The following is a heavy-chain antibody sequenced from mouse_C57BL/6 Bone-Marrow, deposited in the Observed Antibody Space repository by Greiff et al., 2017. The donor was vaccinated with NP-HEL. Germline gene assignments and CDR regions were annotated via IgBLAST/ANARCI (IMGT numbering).Heavy chain of an antibody. Sequence: LVESGAELVKPGASVKISCKASGYAFSTYWMNWVKQRPGKGLEWIGQIYPRDGDTNYNGKFKGKVSLTADKSSSTAYMQLSSLTSEDSAVYFCARGDYGSSRFGYAMDYWGQGTSVTVSS. J-gene: IGHJ4*01. D-gene: IGHD1-1*01. CDR3: ARGDYGSSRFGYAMDY. CDR2: IYPRDGDT. CDR1: GYAFSTYW. V-gene: IGHV1-80*01.